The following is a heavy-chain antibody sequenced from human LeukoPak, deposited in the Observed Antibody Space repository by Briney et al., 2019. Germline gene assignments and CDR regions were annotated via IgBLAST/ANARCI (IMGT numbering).Heavy chain of an antibody. CDR1: GDSINSGGFH. CDR2: IYYSGRT. D-gene: IGHD2-21*02. CDR3: AKDPLGYCGRDCYSNYYNMDV. V-gene: IGHV4-31*03. Sequence: SQTLSLTCTVSGDSINSGGFHWSWIRQFPGQGLEWIGYIYYSGRTDYNPSLKSRVTIAVDTSKNQFSLKLSSVTAADTAVYYCAKDPLGYCGRDCYSNYYNMDVWGQGTTVTVSS. J-gene: IGHJ6*02.